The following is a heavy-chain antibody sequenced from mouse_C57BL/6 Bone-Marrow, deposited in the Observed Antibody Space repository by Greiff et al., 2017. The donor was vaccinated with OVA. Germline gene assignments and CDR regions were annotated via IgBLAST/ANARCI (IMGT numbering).Heavy chain of an antibody. CDR3: EREDYHGYFDY. CDR2: ISDGGSYT. V-gene: IGHV5-4*01. J-gene: IGHJ2*01. Sequence: EVKVVESGGGLVKPGGSLKLSCAASGFTFSSYAMSWVRQTPEKRLEWVAHISDGGSYTYYPDNVKGRFTISRDNATNNLYLQMSHLKSEDTAVYDCEREDYHGYFDYWGKGTTLTVSS. D-gene: IGHD1-1*01. CDR1: GFTFSSYA.